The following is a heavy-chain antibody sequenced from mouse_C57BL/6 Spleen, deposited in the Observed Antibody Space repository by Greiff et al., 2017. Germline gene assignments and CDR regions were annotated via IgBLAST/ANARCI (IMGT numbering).Heavy chain of an antibody. CDR1: GYTFTSYW. Sequence: QVQLQQPGAELVRPGSSVKLSCKASGYTFTSYWMDWVKQRPGQGLEWIGNIYPSDSETHYNQKFKDKATLTVDKSSSTAYMQLSSLTSEDSAVYYCARTAQATDYWGQGTTLTVSS. CDR3: ARTAQATDY. V-gene: IGHV1-61*01. J-gene: IGHJ2*01. D-gene: IGHD3-2*02. CDR2: IYPSDSET.